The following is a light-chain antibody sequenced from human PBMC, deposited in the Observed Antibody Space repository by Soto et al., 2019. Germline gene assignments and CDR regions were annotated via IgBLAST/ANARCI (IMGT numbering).Light chain of an antibody. CDR2: QDT. CDR1: KLGDKY. V-gene: IGLV3-1*01. CDR3: QAWDSTTVV. J-gene: IGLJ2*01. Sequence: SYELTQPPSVSVSPGQTATITCSGDKLGDKYVCWYQQKPGQSPGLVIYQDTKRPSGIPERFSGSNSGTTATLTISGSQALDEADYYCQAWDSTTVVFGGGTKLTVL.